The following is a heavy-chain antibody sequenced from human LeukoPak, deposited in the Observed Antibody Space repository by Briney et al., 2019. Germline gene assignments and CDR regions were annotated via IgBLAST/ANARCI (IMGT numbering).Heavy chain of an antibody. J-gene: IGHJ3*02. D-gene: IGHD6-19*01. CDR1: GYSISSGYY. CDR2: IYHSGST. V-gene: IGHV4-38-2*02. CDR3: ARDLGSGWFKFDAFDI. Sequence: SETLSLTCTVSGYSISSGYYWGWIRQPPGKGLEWIGSIYHSGSTYYSPSLKSRVTISVDTSKNQFSLKLSSVTAADTAVYYCARDLGSGWFKFDAFDIWGQGTMVTVSS.